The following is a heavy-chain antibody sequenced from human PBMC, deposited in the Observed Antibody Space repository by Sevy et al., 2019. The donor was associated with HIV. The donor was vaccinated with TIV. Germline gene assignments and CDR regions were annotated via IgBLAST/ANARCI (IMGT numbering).Heavy chain of an antibody. CDR1: GFTFRIYA. CDR3: AKEGGSHYDTSGSFDD. Sequence: GGSLRLSCTTSGFTFRIYAMSWVRQAPGKGLEWVSAIGGSGSSTYYADSVKGRLTIARDNSKNTLYLQMNSLRAEDTAVFSWAKEGGSHYDTSGSFDDWGQGTRVTVSS. J-gene: IGHJ4*02. D-gene: IGHD3-22*01. CDR2: IGGSGSST. V-gene: IGHV3-23*01.